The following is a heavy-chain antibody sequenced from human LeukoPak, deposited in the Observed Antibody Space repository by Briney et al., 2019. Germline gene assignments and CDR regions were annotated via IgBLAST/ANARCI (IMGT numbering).Heavy chain of an antibody. D-gene: IGHD2-15*01. J-gene: IGHJ6*04. Sequence: ASVKVSCKASGGTFSSYAISWVRQAPGQGLEWMGGIIPIFGTANYAQKFQGRVTITADESTSTAYMELSSLRSEDTAVYYCATGYCSGGSCYSDYYYGMDVWGKGTTVTVSS. CDR1: GGTFSSYA. V-gene: IGHV1-69*13. CDR2: IIPIFGTA. CDR3: ATGYCSGGSCYSDYYYGMDV.